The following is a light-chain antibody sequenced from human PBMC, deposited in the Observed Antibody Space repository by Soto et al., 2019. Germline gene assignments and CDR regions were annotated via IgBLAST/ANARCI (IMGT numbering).Light chain of an antibody. Sequence: QSALTQPRSVSGSPGQSLTISCTGTSSVVGGYNYVSWYQQHPGKVPKLMTYDVTKRPSGVPDRFSGSKSGNTASLTISGLQAEDEADYYCCSHAGSYTYVFGTGTKVTVL. V-gene: IGLV2-11*01. CDR1: SSVVGGYNY. CDR3: CSHAGSYTYV. J-gene: IGLJ1*01. CDR2: DVT.